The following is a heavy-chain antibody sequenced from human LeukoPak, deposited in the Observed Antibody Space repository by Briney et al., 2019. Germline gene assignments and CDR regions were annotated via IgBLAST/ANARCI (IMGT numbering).Heavy chain of an antibody. D-gene: IGHD4-17*01. Sequence: SETLSLTCAVSGGSISNYFWGWIRQPPGRGLQWIGYMYYRGSTNYNPSCKSRVTISVGPSKNQFSLKLRSVTAADTAMYYCATTHDYADEYVWGYWGQGALVTVSS. CDR3: ATTHDYADEYVWGY. V-gene: IGHV4-59*01. J-gene: IGHJ4*02. CDR1: GGSISNYF. CDR2: MYYRGST.